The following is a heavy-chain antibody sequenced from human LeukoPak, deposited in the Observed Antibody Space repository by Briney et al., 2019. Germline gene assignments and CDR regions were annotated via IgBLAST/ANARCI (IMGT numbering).Heavy chain of an antibody. CDR1: GFTFSSYA. Sequence: GGSLRLSCAASGFTFSSYAMHWVRQAPGKGLEYVSAISSNGGSTYYANSVKGRFTISRDNAKNTLYLQMNSLRAEDTAVYYCAREILAPGKTLDCWGQGALVTVSS. CDR3: AREILAPGKTLDC. J-gene: IGHJ4*02. V-gene: IGHV3-64*01. CDR2: ISSNGGST.